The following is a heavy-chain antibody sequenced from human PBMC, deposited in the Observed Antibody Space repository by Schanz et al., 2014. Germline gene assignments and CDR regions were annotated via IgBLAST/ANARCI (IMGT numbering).Heavy chain of an antibody. D-gene: IGHD3-9*01. CDR3: AKDHAGSDILTALGN. CDR2: LTGSGGGT. J-gene: IGHJ4*02. Sequence: VQLVESGGGVVQPGRSLRLSCAASGFTFSKYGVHWVRQAPGKGLEWVSALTGSGGGTYYADSVRGRFAISRDNSKNTLYLEMNSLRAEDTAVYYCAKDHAGSDILTALGNWGQGTLVTVSS. CDR1: GFTFSKYG. V-gene: IGHV3-23*04.